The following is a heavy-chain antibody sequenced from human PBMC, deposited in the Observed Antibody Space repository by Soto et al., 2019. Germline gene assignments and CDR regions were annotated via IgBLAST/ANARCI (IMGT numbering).Heavy chain of an antibody. CDR1: GGTFSSYA. Sequence: VASVKVSCKASGGTFSSYAISWVRQAPGQGLEWMGGIIPIFGTANYAQKFQGRVTITADESTSTAYMELSSLRSEDTAVYYCARANPYSVFLDYWGQGTLVTVSS. CDR2: IIPIFGTA. V-gene: IGHV1-69*13. CDR3: ARANPYSVFLDY. J-gene: IGHJ4*02. D-gene: IGHD3-16*02.